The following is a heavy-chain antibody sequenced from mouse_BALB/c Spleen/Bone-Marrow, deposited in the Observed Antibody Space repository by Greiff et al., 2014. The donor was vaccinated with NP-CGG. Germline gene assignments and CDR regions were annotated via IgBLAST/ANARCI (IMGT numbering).Heavy chain of an antibody. CDR3: ARKGISTVIATAYYFDY. J-gene: IGHJ2*01. D-gene: IGHD2-4*01. Sequence: QVQLKESGAELVKPGASVKLSCKTSGYTFARYWIQWVKQRPGQGLGGIGEIFPGTGTTYYNEKFKDKATLTIDTSSSAAYMQLSSLTSEDSAVYFCARKGISTVIATAYYFDYWGQGSTLTVSS. V-gene: IGHV1S132*01. CDR1: GYTFARYW. CDR2: IFPGTGTT.